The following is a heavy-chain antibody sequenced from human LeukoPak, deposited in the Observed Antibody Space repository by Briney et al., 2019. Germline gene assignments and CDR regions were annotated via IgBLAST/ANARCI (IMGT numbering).Heavy chain of an antibody. Sequence: MPSETLSLTCTVSGGSISSYYWSWIRQPPGKGLEWIGYIYYSGSTNYNPSLKSRVTISVDTSKNQFSLKLSSVTAADTAVYYCARGGGSYYYYYYYMDVWGKGTTVTVSS. CDR2: IYYSGST. CDR1: GGSISSYY. D-gene: IGHD1-26*01. CDR3: ARGGGSYYYYYYYMDV. J-gene: IGHJ6*03. V-gene: IGHV4-59*01.